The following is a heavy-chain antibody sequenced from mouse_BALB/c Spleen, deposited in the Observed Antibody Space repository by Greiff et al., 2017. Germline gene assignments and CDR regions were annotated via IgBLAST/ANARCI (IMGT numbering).Heavy chain of an antibody. D-gene: IGHD2-4*01. CDR2: ISTYYGDA. V-gene: IGHV1S137*01. CDR3: ARGSTMIDY. CDR1: GYTFTDYA. Sequence: VKLQQSGAELVRPGVSVKISCKGSGYTFTDYAMHWVKQSHAKSLEWIGVISTYYGDASYNQKFKGKATMTVDKSSSTAYMELARLTSEDSAIYYCARGSTMIDYWGQGTTLTVSS. J-gene: IGHJ2*01.